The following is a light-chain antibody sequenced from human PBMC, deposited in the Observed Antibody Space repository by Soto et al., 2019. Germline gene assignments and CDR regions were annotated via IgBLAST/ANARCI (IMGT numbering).Light chain of an antibody. CDR2: EDN. Sequence: KFMLTRPHSVSESPGKTVTISCTRSSGSIASNYVQWYQQRPGSAPTTVIYEDNQRPSGVPDRFSGSIDSSSNSASLTISGLKTEDEADYYCQSYDSSKEVFGGGTKLTVL. V-gene: IGLV6-57*03. J-gene: IGLJ3*02. CDR3: QSYDSSKEV. CDR1: SGSIASNY.